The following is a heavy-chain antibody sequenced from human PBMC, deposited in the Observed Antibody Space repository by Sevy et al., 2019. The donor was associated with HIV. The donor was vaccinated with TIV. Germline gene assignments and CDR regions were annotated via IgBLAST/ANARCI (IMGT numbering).Heavy chain of an antibody. J-gene: IGHJ6*02. Sequence: ASVKVSCKASGGTFRSYAISWVRQAPGQGLEWMGGMIPIFGTANYAQKFQGRVTITADESTSTAYMELSSLRSEDTAVYYCARVIDSSDQDYYYYYGMDVWGQGTTVTVSS. CDR3: ARVIDSSDQDYYYYYGMDV. D-gene: IGHD3-22*01. CDR2: MIPIFGTA. CDR1: GGTFRSYA. V-gene: IGHV1-69*13.